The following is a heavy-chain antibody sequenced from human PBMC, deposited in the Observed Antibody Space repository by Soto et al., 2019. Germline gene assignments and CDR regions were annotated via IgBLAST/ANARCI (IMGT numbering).Heavy chain of an antibody. CDR3: AREATGTTAFDI. J-gene: IGHJ3*02. V-gene: IGHV3-66*01. CDR1: GFTFSSYA. D-gene: IGHD1-7*01. Sequence: GGSLRLSCAASGFTFSSYAMSWVRQAPGKGLEWVSVIYSGGSTYYADSVKGRFTISRDNSKNTLYLQMNSLRAEDTAVYYCAREATGTTAFDIWGQGTMVTVSS. CDR2: IYSGGST.